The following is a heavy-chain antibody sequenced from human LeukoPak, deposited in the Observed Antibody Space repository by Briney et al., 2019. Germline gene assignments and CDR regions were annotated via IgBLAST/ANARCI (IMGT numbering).Heavy chain of an antibody. J-gene: IGHJ4*02. CDR1: GFTFSSYG. CDR3: AKHRQAVIAVADYYFDY. D-gene: IGHD6-19*01. CDR2: ISYDGSNK. V-gene: IGHV3-30*18. Sequence: PGRSLRLSCAASGFTFSSYGMHWVRQAPGKGLEWVAVISYDGSNKHYADSVKGRFTISRDNSKNTLYLQMNSLRAEDTAVYYCAKHRQAVIAVADYYFDYWGQGTLVTVSS.